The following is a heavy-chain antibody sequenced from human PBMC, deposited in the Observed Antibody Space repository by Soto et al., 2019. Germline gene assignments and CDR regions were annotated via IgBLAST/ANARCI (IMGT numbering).Heavy chain of an antibody. J-gene: IGHJ3*02. CDR3: ARGRKRSSSWSGAFDI. D-gene: IGHD6-13*01. V-gene: IGHV1-8*01. CDR1: GCTFTSYD. CDR2: MNPNSGNT. Sequence: ASVKVSCKASGCTFTSYDTNWVRQATGQGLEWMGWMNPNSGNTGYAQKLQGRVTMTRNTSISTAYMELSSLRSEDTAVYYCARGRKRSSSWSGAFDIWGQGTMVTVSS.